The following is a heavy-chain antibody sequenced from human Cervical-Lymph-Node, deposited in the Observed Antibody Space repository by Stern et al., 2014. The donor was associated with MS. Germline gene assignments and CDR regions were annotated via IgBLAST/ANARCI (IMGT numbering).Heavy chain of an antibody. V-gene: IGHV1-69*01. J-gene: IGHJ3*02. CDR3: ARVPTNYYDSSGYLADAFDI. Sequence: VQLVQSGAEVKKPGSSVKVSCKASGGTFSSYAISWVRQAPGQGLEWMGGIIPIFGTANYAQKFQGRVTITADESTSTAYMELSSLRSEDTAVYYCARVPTNYYDSSGYLADAFDIWGQGTMVTVSS. CDR2: IIPIFGTA. CDR1: GGTFSSYA. D-gene: IGHD3-22*01.